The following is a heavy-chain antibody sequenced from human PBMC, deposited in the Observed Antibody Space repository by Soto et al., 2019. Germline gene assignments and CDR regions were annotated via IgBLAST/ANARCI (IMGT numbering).Heavy chain of an antibody. V-gene: IGHV4-34*01. CDR3: ARGPYYDILTGYYIHYGMDV. CDR2: INHSGST. D-gene: IGHD3-9*01. J-gene: IGHJ6*02. CDR1: GGSFSGYY. Sequence: QVQLQQWGAGLLKPSETLSLTCAVYGGSFSGYYWSWIRQPPGKGLEWIGEINHSGSTNYNPSLKSRVTRSVDTSKNQFSLKLSSVTAADTAVYYCARGPYYDILTGYYIHYGMDVWGQGTTVTVSS.